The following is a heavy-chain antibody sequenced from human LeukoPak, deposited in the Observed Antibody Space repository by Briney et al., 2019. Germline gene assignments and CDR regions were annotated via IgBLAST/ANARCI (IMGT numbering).Heavy chain of an antibody. CDR3: ARSGRYCSGGSCYRYGGFDP. J-gene: IGHJ5*02. D-gene: IGHD2-15*01. CDR1: GYSFTSYW. V-gene: IGHV5-51*01. CDR2: IYPGDSDT. Sequence: GESLKISCKGSGYSFTSYWIGWVRQMPGKGLEWMGIIYPGDSDTRYSPSFQGQVTISADKSISTAYLQCSSLKASDTAMYYCARSGRYCSGGSCYRYGGFDPWGQGTLVTVSS.